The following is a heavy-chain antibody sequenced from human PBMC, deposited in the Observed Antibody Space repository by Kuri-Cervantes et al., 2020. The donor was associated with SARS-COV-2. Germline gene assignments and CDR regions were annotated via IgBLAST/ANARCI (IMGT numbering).Heavy chain of an antibody. J-gene: IGHJ4*02. Sequence: GESLKVSCKASGYTFTSYDINWVRQATGQGLEWMGWMNPNSGNTGYAQKFQGRVTMTRNTSISTAYMELSSLRSEDTAVYYSATDPRAFGVVFAFDYWGQGTLVTVSS. V-gene: IGHV1-8*01. CDR2: MNPNSGNT. CDR1: GYTFTSYD. D-gene: IGHD3-3*01. CDR3: ATDPRAFGVVFAFDY.